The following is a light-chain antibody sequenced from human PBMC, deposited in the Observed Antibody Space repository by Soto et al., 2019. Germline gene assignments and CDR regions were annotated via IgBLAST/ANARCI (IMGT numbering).Light chain of an antibody. CDR2: GAS. J-gene: IGKJ1*01. V-gene: IGKV3-20*01. CDR3: QQYGSLSWT. CDR1: QSVSSSY. Sequence: EIVLTQSPGTLSLSPGERATLSCRASQSVSSSYLAWYQQKPGQAPRIIIFGASGRATGIPDRFSGSGSGTDFTLTISRLEPEDFAVHYCQQYGSLSWTFGQGTKVDIK.